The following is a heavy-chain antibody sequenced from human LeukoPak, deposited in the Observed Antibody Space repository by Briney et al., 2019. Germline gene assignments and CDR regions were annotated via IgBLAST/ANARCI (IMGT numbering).Heavy chain of an antibody. CDR2: MNTNSGNT. Sequence: AASVTVSCKASGYTFTSYDINWVRQAPGQGLEWMGWMNTNSGNTGYAQKFQGRFTMTRNTSMSTAYMELSSLRSEDTAVYYCARGVVPAAANEYWFDPWGQGTLVTVSS. CDR1: GYTFTSYD. CDR3: ARGVVPAAANEYWFDP. J-gene: IGHJ5*02. V-gene: IGHV1-8*01. D-gene: IGHD2-2*01.